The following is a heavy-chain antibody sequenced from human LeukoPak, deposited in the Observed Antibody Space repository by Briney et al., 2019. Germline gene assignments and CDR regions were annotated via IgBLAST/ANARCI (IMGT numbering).Heavy chain of an antibody. CDR3: ARAPEETYHLDP. Sequence: GGSLRLSCAASGFTFNNYEMNWVRQAPGKGLEWVSYISSGGDTIYYADSVTGRFTISRHNAKNSLFLQMSSLRAEDTAVYYCARAPEETYHLDPWGQGTLVTVSS. J-gene: IGHJ5*02. V-gene: IGHV3-48*03. CDR2: ISSGGDTI. CDR1: GFTFNNYE. D-gene: IGHD2-2*01.